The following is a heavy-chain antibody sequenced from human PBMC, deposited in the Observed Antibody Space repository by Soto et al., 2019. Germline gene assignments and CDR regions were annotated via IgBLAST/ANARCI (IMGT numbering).Heavy chain of an antibody. J-gene: IGHJ4*02. CDR3: AKHGWLQFAGFDY. V-gene: IGHV3-30*18. D-gene: IGHD5-12*01. CDR1: GFTFSSYG. Sequence: VGSLRLPCAASGFTFSSYGMKWVRQAPGKGLEWVAVISYDGSNKYYADSVKGRFTISRDNSKNTLYLQMNSLRAEDTAVYYCAKHGWLQFAGFDYRGQGTLVTVS. CDR2: ISYDGSNK.